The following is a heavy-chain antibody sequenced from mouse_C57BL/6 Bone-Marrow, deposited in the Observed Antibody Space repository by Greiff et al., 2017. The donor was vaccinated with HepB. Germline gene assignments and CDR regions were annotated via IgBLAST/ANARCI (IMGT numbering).Heavy chain of an antibody. CDR1: GYAFSSSW. J-gene: IGHJ4*01. CDR3: ASSVYYYGSSFFYAMDY. CDR2: IYPGDGDT. V-gene: IGHV1-82*01. D-gene: IGHD1-1*01. Sequence: QVQLQQSGPELVKPGASVKISCKASGYAFSSSWMNWVKQRPGKGLEWIGRIYPGDGDTNYNGKFKGKATLTADKSSSTAYMQLRSLTSEDSAVYFCASSVYYYGSSFFYAMDYWGQGTSVTVSS.